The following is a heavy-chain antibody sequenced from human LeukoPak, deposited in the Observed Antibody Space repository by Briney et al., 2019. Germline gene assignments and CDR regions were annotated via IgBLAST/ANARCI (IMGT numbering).Heavy chain of an antibody. Sequence: GRSLRLSCTASGFTFGDYAMSWVRQAPGKGLEWVGFIRCKAYGGTTEYAASVKGRFTISRDDSKSIAYLQMNSLKTEDTAVYYCTREDPDCSGGSCYSIDDFDIWGQGTMVTVSS. CDR3: TREDPDCSGGSCYSIDDFDI. D-gene: IGHD2-15*01. CDR1: GFTFGDYA. V-gene: IGHV3-49*04. J-gene: IGHJ3*02. CDR2: IRCKAYGGTT.